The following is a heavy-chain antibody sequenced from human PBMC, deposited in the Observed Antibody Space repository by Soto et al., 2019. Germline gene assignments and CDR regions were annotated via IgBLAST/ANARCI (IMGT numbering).Heavy chain of an antibody. CDR1: GITISNYP. J-gene: IGHJ4*02. CDR2: ISGSGGST. CDR3: AKGLQGQWLSPSLFDY. V-gene: IGHV3-23*01. Sequence: GPLRLSCAASGITISNYPMSWVRQAPGKGLEWVSAISGSGGSTYYADSVRGRFTISRDNSKSTLYLQMNSLRAEDTAVYYCAKGLQGQWLSPSLFDYWGQGTLVTVSS. D-gene: IGHD6-19*01.